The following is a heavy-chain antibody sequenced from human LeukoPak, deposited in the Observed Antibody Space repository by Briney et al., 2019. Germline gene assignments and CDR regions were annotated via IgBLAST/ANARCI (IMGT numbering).Heavy chain of an antibody. D-gene: IGHD1-26*01. CDR3: ARDRAESIVGATVDAFDI. CDR1: GGIFSSYA. J-gene: IGHJ3*02. CDR2: IIRIFGTA. V-gene: IGHV1-69*05. Sequence: ASVKVSCKASGGIFSSYAISWVRQAPGQGLEWMGGIIRIFGTANYAQKFQGRVTITTDESTSTAYMELSSLRSEDTAVYYCARDRAESIVGATVDAFDIWGQGTMVTVSS.